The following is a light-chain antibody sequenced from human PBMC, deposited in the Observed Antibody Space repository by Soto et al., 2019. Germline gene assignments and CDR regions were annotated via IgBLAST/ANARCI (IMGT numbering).Light chain of an antibody. CDR1: QSIGSS. Sequence: DIQMTQSPSTLSASVGDRVTITCRASQSIGSSLAWYQQQPGKAPKLLIYDASSLESGVPSRFSGSGSGTEFTLTISSLQPDDFATYYCQQYNGYSRTFGQGTKVDIK. CDR3: QQYNGYSRT. V-gene: IGKV1-5*01. J-gene: IGKJ1*01. CDR2: DAS.